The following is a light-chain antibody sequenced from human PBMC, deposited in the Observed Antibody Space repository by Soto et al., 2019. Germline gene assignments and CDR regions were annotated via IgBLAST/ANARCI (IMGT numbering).Light chain of an antibody. V-gene: IGKV2-28*01. CDR1: QSLLHSNGYRY. CDR3: RQALQTPWT. CDR2: LGS. Sequence: DIVMTQSPLSLPVTPGEPASISCRSSQSLLHSNGYRYLDWYLQKPGQSPQLLIYLGSSRASGGHDGFSGSGSGTDFTLKISRLEAEAVGVDDCRQALQTPWTFGQGSKVDIK. J-gene: IGKJ1*01.